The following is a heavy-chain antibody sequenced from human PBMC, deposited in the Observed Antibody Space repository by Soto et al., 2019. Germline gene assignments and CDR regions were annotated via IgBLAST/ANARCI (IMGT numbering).Heavy chain of an antibody. CDR1: NGSFSVYY. D-gene: IGHD4-4*01. V-gene: IGHV4-34*01. CDR3: ARDSTRRGSCDI. Sequence: SEILSLTCAVYNGSFSVYYWTWIRQPPGKGLEWIGEMNHSGSTNYNPSLKGRVAMSVDTSKNQFSLKLTSVTAADTAVYYCARDSTRRGSCDIWGQGTMVT. J-gene: IGHJ3*02. CDR2: MNHSGST.